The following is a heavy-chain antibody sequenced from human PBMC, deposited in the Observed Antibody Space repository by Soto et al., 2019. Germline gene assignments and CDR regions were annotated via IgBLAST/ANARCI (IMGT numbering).Heavy chain of an antibody. CDR1: GYTFTSYA. D-gene: IGHD2-2*01. Sequence: ASLKVSCKASGYTFTSYAMHWVRQAPGQRLEWMGWINAGNGNTKYSQKFQGRVTITRDTSASTAYMELSSLRSEDTAVYYCARDLYWCCSTSSYRYFGYWGQGTLVTVSS. CDR3: ARDLYWCCSTSSYRYFGY. CDR2: INAGNGNT. J-gene: IGHJ4*02. V-gene: IGHV1-3*01.